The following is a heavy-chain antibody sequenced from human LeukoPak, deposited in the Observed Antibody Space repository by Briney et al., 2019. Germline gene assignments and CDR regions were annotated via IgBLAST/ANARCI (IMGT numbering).Heavy chain of an antibody. Sequence: GASVKVSCKASGYTFTSYGISWVRQAPGQGLEWMGWISGYNGKTNYAQKLQGRFTMTTDTSTSTAYMELRSLRSDDTAVYYCARVQLTYYYDNSGSLDYWGQGTLVTVSS. V-gene: IGHV1-18*01. CDR3: ARVQLTYYYDNSGSLDY. J-gene: IGHJ4*02. CDR1: GYTFTSYG. D-gene: IGHD3-22*01. CDR2: ISGYNGKT.